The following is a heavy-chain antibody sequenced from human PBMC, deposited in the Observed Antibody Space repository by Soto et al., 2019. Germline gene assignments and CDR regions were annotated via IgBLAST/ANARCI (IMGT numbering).Heavy chain of an antibody. CDR2: IRSKAYGGTT. D-gene: IGHD3-3*01. V-gene: IGHV3-49*03. J-gene: IGHJ6*02. Sequence: PGGSLRLSCTASGFTFGDYAMSWFRQAPGKGLEWVGFIRSKAYGGTTEYAASVKGRFTISRDDSKSIAYLQVNSLKTEDTAVYYCTRDDFWSGYYKSRYYYYGMDVWGQGTTVTRLL. CDR3: TRDDFWSGYYKSRYYYYGMDV. CDR1: GFTFGDYA.